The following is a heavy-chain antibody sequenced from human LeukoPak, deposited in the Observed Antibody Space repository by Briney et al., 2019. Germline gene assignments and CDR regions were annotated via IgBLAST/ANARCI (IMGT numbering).Heavy chain of an antibody. V-gene: IGHV3-21*01. CDR2: ISSSSSYI. D-gene: IGHD1-26*01. J-gene: IGHJ4*02. CDR3: ARVSGRKWELLGYFDY. Sequence: GGSLRLSCAASGFTFSSYSMNWVRQAPGKGLEWVSSISSSSSYIYYADSVKGRFTISRDNAKNSLYLQMNSLRAEDTAVYYCARVSGRKWELLGYFDYWGQGTLVTVSS. CDR1: GFTFSSYS.